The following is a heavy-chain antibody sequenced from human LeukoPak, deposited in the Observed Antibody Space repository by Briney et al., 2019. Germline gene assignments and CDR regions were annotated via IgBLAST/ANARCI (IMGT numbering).Heavy chain of an antibody. Sequence: GASVKVSCKASGYTFTSYGISWVRQAPGQGLEWMGWISAYNGNTNYAQKLQGRVTITTDTSTRTAYMELRSLRSDDTAVYYCAREAFYYYGSGSQPTYMDVWGKGTTVTVSS. J-gene: IGHJ6*03. CDR3: AREAFYYYGSGSQPTYMDV. V-gene: IGHV1-18*01. CDR1: GYTFTSYG. CDR2: ISAYNGNT. D-gene: IGHD3-10*01.